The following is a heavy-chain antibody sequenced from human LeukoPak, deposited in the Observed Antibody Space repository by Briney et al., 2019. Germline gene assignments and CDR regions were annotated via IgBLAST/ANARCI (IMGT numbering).Heavy chain of an antibody. CDR1: GFTFDDYT. J-gene: IGHJ4*02. CDR2: ISWDGGST. D-gene: IGHD4-23*01. CDR3: AKDIGDDYGGNGGLIDY. V-gene: IGHV3-43*01. Sequence: GGSLRLSCAASGFTFDDYTMHWVRQAPGEGLEWVSLISWDGGSTYYADSVKGRFTISRDNSKNSLYLQMNSLRTEDTALYYCAKDIGDDYGGNGGLIDYWGQGTLVTVSS.